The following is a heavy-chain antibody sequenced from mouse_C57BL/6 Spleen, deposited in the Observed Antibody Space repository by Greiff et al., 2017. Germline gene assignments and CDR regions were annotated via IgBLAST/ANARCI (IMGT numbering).Heavy chain of an antibody. J-gene: IGHJ2*01. CDR2: IYPGDGDT. V-gene: IGHV1-82*01. D-gene: IGHD4-1*01. Sequence: QVHVKQSGPELVKPGASVKISCKASGYAFSSSWMNWVKQRPGKGLEWIGRIYPGDGDTNYNGKFKGKATLTADKSSSTAYLQLSRLTSADSAVYVCARGEGGNDNWDRYFDGWGQGTTLTVSS. CDR1: GYAFSSSW. CDR3: ARGEGGNDNWDRYFDG.